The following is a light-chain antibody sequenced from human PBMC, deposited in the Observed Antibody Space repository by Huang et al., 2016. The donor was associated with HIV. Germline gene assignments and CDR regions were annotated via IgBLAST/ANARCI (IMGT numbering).Light chain of an antibody. CDR2: DAS. CDR3: QQRDNWPST. J-gene: IGKJ4*01. CDR1: QSVSSK. Sequence: EIVLTQSPATLSLSPGERATLSCRASQSVSSKLVWYQQKPGQAPRLLIYDASDRATGIPARFSGSGSGTDFTLTINSLEPEDFVVYYCQQRDNWPSTFGGGTKVEIK. V-gene: IGKV3-11*01.